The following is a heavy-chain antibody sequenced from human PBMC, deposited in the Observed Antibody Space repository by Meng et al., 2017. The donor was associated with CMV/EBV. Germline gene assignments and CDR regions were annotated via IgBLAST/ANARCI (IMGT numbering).Heavy chain of an antibody. J-gene: IGHJ4*02. CDR1: GGSISSYY. CDR3: ARDRDDFWSGRYFDY. CDR2: IYYSGST. D-gene: IGHD3-3*01. Sequence: SETLSLTCTVSGGSISSYYWSWIRQPPGKGLEWIGYIYYSGSTNYNPSLKSRVTISVDTSKNQFSLKLSSVTAADTAVYYCARDRDDFWSGRYFDYWGPGTLVTVSS. V-gene: IGHV4-59*01.